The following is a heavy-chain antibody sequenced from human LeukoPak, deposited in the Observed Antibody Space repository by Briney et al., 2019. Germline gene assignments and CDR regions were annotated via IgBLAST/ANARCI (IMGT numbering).Heavy chain of an antibody. V-gene: IGHV1-69*02. CDR3: ARGNTVTTGWFDP. J-gene: IGHJ5*02. Sequence: SVKVSCKASGGTFSSYTISWVRQAPGQGLEWMGRIIPILGIANYAQKFQGRVTITADKSTSTAYMELSSLRSEDTAVYYCARGNTVTTGWFDPWGQGTLVTVST. CDR1: GGTFSSYT. D-gene: IGHD4-17*01. CDR2: IIPILGIA.